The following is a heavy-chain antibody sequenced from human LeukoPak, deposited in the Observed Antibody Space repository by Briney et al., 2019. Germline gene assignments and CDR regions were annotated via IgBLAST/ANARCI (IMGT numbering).Heavy chain of an antibody. CDR1: GGSFSGYY. CDR3: AGGGVGAAAGTIDWFDP. CDR2: INHSGST. Sequence: SETLSLTCAVYGGSFSGYYWSWIRQPPGKGLEWIGEINHSGSTNYNPSLKSRVTISVDTSKNQFSLKLSSVTAADTAVYYCAGGGVGAAAGTIDWFDPWGQGTLVTVSS. J-gene: IGHJ5*02. V-gene: IGHV4-34*01. D-gene: IGHD6-13*01.